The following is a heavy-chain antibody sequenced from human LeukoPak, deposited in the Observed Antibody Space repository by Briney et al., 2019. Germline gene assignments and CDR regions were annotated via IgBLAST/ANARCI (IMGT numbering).Heavy chain of an antibody. V-gene: IGHV6-1*01. J-gene: IGHJ4*02. CDR3: VGGPGSLLH. CDR2: TYYRSKWYN. CDR1: GDSFSSNSGA. Sequence: SQTLSLTCAISGDSFSSNSGAWKWIRQSPSRGLEWLGRTYYRSKWYNGYAVSVKSRITINPDTSKNQFSLHLNSVTPEDTAVYYCVGGPGSLLHWGQGILVTVSS.